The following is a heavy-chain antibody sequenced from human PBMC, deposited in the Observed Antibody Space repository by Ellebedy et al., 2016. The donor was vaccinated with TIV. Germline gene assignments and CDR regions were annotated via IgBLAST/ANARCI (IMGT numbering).Heavy chain of an antibody. J-gene: IGHJ4*02. D-gene: IGHD6-19*01. Sequence: ASVKVSCKASGGTFSSYAISWVRQAPGQGLEWMGGIIPIFGTANYAQKFQGRVTITADESTSTAYMELSSLRSEDTAVYYCARVHLSSGVFDYWGQGTLVTVSS. V-gene: IGHV1-69*13. CDR2: IIPIFGTA. CDR3: ARVHLSSGVFDY. CDR1: GGTFSSYA.